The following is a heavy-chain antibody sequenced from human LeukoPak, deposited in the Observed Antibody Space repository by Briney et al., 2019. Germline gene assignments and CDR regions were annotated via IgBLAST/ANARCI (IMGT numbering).Heavy chain of an antibody. CDR1: GGSITSSH. J-gene: IGHJ6*03. CDR3: ARHQRFLEWLLPHGRSSNMDV. V-gene: IGHV4-4*07. CDR2: FSSSGST. Sequence: SETLSLTCTVSGGSITSSHWSWIRQPAGQGLEWIGRFSSSGSTNYNPSLESRVTMSVDTSKNQFSLKLSSVTAADTAVYYCARHQRFLEWLLPHGRSSNMDVWGKGTTVTVSS. D-gene: IGHD3-3*01.